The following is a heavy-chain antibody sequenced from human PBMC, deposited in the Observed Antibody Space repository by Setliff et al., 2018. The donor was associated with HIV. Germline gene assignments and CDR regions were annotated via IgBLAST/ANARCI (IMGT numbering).Heavy chain of an antibody. V-gene: IGHV4-38-2*02. CDR3: ARELSHIVGAPRYMDV. CDR1: GYSISSGYY. J-gene: IGHJ6*03. CDR2: MSHNGKT. Sequence: SETLSLTCAVSGYSISSGYYWGWIRQPPGKGLEWIASMSHNGKTYYNPSLKSRVTISVDTSKNQIPLKMNSVTAADTAVYHCARELSHIVGAPRYMDVWGKGTTVTVSS. D-gene: IGHD1-26*01.